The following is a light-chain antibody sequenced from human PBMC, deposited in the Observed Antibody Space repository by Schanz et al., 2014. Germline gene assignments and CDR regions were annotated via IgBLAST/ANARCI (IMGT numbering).Light chain of an antibody. CDR3: CSYAGNYTLV. Sequence: QSALTQPRSVSGSPGQSVTISCTGTSSDVGGYNYVSWYQQHPGKAPKLMIYDVSKRPSGVTDRFSGSKSGNTASLTISGLQAEDEADYYCCSYAGNYTLVFGGGTKVTVL. CDR1: SSDVGGYNY. J-gene: IGLJ2*01. V-gene: IGLV2-11*01. CDR2: DVS.